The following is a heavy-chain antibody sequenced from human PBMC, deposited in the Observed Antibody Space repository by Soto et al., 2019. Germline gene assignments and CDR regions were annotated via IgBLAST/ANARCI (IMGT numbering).Heavy chain of an antibody. CDR1: GYTFTSYA. CDR2: INAGNGNT. V-gene: IGHV1-3*05. CDR3: ARVYVRWRAVAGDGFDY. J-gene: IGHJ4*02. Sequence: QVQLVQSGAEEKKPGASVKVSCKASGYTFTSYAMHWVRQAPGQRLEWMGWINAGNGNTKYSQKFQGRVTITRDTAASTAYMELSSLRSEDTAVYYCARVYVRWRAVAGDGFDYWGQGTLVTVSS. D-gene: IGHD6-19*01.